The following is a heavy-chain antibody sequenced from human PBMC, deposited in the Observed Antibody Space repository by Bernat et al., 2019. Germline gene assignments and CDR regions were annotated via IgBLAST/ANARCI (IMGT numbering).Heavy chain of an antibody. CDR1: GFTFSSYS. D-gene: IGHD3-22*01. CDR3: ARDRGSSGYYYVKESPPGI. V-gene: IGHV3-21*01. J-gene: IGHJ3*02. Sequence: VQLVESGGGVVQPGRPLRLSCAASGFTFSSYSMNWVRQAPGKGLEWVSSISSSSSYIYYADSVKGRFTISRDNAKNSLYLQMNSLRAEDTAVYYCARDRGSSGYYYVKESPPGIWGQGTMVTVSS. CDR2: ISSSSSYI.